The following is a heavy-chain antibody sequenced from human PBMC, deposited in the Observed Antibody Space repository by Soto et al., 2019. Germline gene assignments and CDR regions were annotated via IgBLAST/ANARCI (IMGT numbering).Heavy chain of an antibody. CDR2: ISSSSTYT. CDR3: ARDFWSGYYTRDYYYGMDV. CDR1: GFTFSSYS. V-gene: IGHV3-21*01. D-gene: IGHD3-3*01. Sequence: LRLSCAASGFTFSSYSLNWVRQAPGKGLEWVSSISSSSTYTYYADSVKGRFTISRDNAKSSLYLEMNSLRAEDTAVYYCARDFWSGYYTRDYYYGMDVWGQGTTVTVSS. J-gene: IGHJ6*02.